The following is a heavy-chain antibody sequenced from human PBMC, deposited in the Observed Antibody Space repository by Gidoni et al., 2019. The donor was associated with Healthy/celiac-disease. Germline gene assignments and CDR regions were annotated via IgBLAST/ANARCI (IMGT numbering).Heavy chain of an antibody. Sequence: QVQLVQSGAEVKKPGASVKVSCKASGYTFTGSYMHWVRQAPGQGLEWMGWINPNSGGTNYAQKFQGRVTMTRDTSISTAYMELSRLRSDDTAVYYCARDLGYYDSSGYSMGYFDLWGRGTLVTVSS. CDR2: INPNSGGT. D-gene: IGHD3-22*01. J-gene: IGHJ2*01. CDR3: ARDLGYYDSSGYSMGYFDL. CDR1: GYTFTGSY. V-gene: IGHV1-2*02.